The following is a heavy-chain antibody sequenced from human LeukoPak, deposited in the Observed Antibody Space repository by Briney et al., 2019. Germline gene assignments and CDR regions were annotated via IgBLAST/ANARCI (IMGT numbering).Heavy chain of an antibody. D-gene: IGHD6-19*01. J-gene: IGHJ3*02. V-gene: IGHV1-2*02. Sequence: ASVKFSCKASGYTFTGYYMHWVRQAPGQGLEWIGWINPNSGDTNYSQKFQGRVSMTRDTSINTAYMELSRLTSDDTAVYYCARDLYSSGWTDAFDIWGQGTMVTVSS. CDR2: INPNSGDT. CDR3: ARDLYSSGWTDAFDI. CDR1: GYTFTGYY.